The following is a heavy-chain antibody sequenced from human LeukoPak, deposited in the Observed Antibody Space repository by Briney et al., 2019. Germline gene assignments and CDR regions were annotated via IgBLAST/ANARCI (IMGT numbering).Heavy chain of an antibody. D-gene: IGHD3-3*01. CDR3: TRSPPPYYDFWSGLRPYYYYYMDV. V-gene: IGHV3-49*03. CDR2: IRSKAYGGTT. CDR1: GFTFGDYA. J-gene: IGHJ6*03. Sequence: GGSLRLSCTAPGFTFGDYAMSWFRQAPGKGLEWVGFIRSKAYGGTTEYAASVKGRFTISRDDSKSIAYLQMNSLKTEDTAVYYCTRSPPPYYDFWSGLRPYYYYYMDVWGKGTTVTVSS.